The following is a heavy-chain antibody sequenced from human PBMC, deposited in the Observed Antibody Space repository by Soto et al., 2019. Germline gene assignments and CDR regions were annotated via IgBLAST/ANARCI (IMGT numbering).Heavy chain of an antibody. Sequence: GESLKISCKGSGYSFTSYWISWVRQMPGKGLEWMGRIDPSDSYTNYSPSFQGHVTISADKSISTAYLQWSSLKASDTAMYYCARHLAAYCGGDCYPDYGMDVWGQGTTVTVSS. V-gene: IGHV5-10-1*01. CDR3: ARHLAAYCGGDCYPDYGMDV. CDR2: IDPSDSYT. CDR1: GYSFTSYW. D-gene: IGHD2-21*02. J-gene: IGHJ6*02.